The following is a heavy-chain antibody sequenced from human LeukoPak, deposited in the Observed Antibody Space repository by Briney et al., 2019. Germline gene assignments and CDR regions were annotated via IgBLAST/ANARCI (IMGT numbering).Heavy chain of an antibody. Sequence: GESLRLSCAVSGFTVSNNYMSWVRQAPGKGLEWVANIKQDGSEKYYVDSVKGRFTISRDNAKNSLYLQMNSLRAEDTAMYYCARDSAGNDYWGQGTLVTVSS. CDR1: GFTVSNNY. J-gene: IGHJ4*02. CDR3: ARDSAGNDY. V-gene: IGHV3-7*01. CDR2: IKQDGSEK. D-gene: IGHD6-13*01.